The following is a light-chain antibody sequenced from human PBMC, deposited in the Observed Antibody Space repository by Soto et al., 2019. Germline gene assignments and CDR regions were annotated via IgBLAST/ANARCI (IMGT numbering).Light chain of an antibody. CDR3: GTWDSSLNAEV. V-gene: IGLV1-51*01. J-gene: IGLJ2*01. CDR2: DNT. Sequence: QSVMTQPPSASAAPGQKVTISCFGSSSNIGNNYVAWYQQLPGTAPKLLIYDNTKRPSGIPDRFSGSKSGTSATLGITGLQTGDEADYYCGTWDSSLNAEVFGGGTKLTVL. CDR1: SSNIGNNY.